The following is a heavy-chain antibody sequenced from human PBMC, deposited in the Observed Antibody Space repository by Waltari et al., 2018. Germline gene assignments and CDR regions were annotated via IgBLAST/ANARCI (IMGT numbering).Heavy chain of an antibody. D-gene: IGHD2-15*01. CDR3: ASNYCSGGSCYFDY. Sequence: QVQLVQSGAEVKKPGASVKVSCKASGYTFTSYYMHWVRQAPGQGLEWMGIINPRGGSTSYAQKFQGRGTMTRDTSKSTVYMELSSLRSEDTAVYYCASNYCSGGSCYFDYWGQGTLGTVSS. J-gene: IGHJ4*02. V-gene: IGHV1-46*01. CDR1: GYTFTSYY. CDR2: INPRGGST.